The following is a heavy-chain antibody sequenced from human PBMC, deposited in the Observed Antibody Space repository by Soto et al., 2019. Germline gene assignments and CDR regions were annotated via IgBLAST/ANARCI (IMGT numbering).Heavy chain of an antibody. D-gene: IGHD2-2*01. Sequence: QVQLVQSGAEVKKPGSSVKVTCKASGGTFSSDAISWVRQAPGQGLEWMGGVIPIFGTTKYAQKFQGRVTMTADESTTTAYMELTSRKSEDTAIYYCARDADCIRLNCGDWCDPWGQGTLVTVSS. V-gene: IGHV1-69*12. CDR3: ARDADCIRLNCGDWCDP. CDR2: VIPIFGTT. J-gene: IGHJ5*02. CDR1: GGTFSSDA.